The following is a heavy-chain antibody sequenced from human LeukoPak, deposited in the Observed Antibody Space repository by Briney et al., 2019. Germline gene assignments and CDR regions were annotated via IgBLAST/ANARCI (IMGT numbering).Heavy chain of an antibody. CDR2: INHSGST. CDR3: ASLQRGGGPI. V-gene: IGHV4-34*13. D-gene: IGHD3-16*01. J-gene: IGHJ3*02. Sequence: ECIGEINHSGSTNYNPSLKSRVTISVDTSKNQFSLKLSSVTAADTAVYYCASLQRGGGPIWGQGTMVTVSS.